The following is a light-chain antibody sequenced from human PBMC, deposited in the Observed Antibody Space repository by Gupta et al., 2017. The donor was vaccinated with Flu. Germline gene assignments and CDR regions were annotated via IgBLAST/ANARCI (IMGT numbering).Light chain of an antibody. CDR3: QHRDFTPLS. Sequence: PAFRTASVEESVTITCRTSQEIEHYLNWYQQQPGKAPKLLIYTSSCRQKGAPSRFSGSGSGTEFTLTITGLQPEDLANYYGQHRDFTPLSFGQGTKVEIK. CDR1: QEIEHY. J-gene: IGKJ1*01. V-gene: IGKV1-39*02. CDR2: TSS.